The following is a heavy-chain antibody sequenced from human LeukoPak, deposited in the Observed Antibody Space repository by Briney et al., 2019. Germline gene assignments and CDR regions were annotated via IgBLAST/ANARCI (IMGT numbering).Heavy chain of an antibody. CDR3: AKDLATGAEGPRYYHYGMDV. V-gene: IGHV3-30*18. CDR2: ISYDGSKK. D-gene: IGHD1-1*01. Sequence: PGGSLRLSCAASGFTFSSYGMHWVRQAPGKGLQWVAVISYDGSKKYYGDSVKGRLTISRDNSKNTLDLQMNSLRAEDTAVYYCAKDLATGAEGPRYYHYGMDVWGQGTTVTVSS. CDR1: GFTFSSYG. J-gene: IGHJ6*02.